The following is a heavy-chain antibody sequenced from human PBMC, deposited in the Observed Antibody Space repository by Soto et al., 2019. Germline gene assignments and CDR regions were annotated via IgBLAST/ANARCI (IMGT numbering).Heavy chain of an antibody. D-gene: IGHD6-13*01. V-gene: IGHV3-30*18. CDR3: AKGTAIAAAGLFDP. J-gene: IGHJ5*02. Sequence: GGSLRLSCAVSGFIFNRFGMHWVRQAPGKGLEWVAVISYDGSNKYYADSVKGRFTISRDNSKNTLYLQMNSLRAEDTAVYYCAKGTAIAAAGLFDPWGQGTLVTVSS. CDR2: ISYDGSNK. CDR1: GFIFNRFG.